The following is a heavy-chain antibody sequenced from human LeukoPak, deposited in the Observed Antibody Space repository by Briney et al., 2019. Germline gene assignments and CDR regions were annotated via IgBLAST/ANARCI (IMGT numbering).Heavy chain of an antibody. Sequence: GGSLRLSCAASGFTVSSNYMSWVRQAPGKGLKWVSVIYSGGSTYYADSVRGRFTISRDNSKNTLYLQMNSLGAEDTAVYYCARVSYYDSSGYYFLSYVDYWGQGTLVTVSS. CDR2: IYSGGST. J-gene: IGHJ4*02. CDR3: ARVSYYDSSGYYFLSYVDY. CDR1: GFTVSSNY. V-gene: IGHV3-53*01. D-gene: IGHD3-22*01.